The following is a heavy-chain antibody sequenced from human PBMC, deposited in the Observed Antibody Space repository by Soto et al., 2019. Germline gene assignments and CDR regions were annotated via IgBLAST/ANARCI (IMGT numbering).Heavy chain of an antibody. CDR3: EDYDSSCYYQHDAFDI. CDR1: GGSISSSSYS. D-gene: IGHD3-22*01. CDR2: IYYSGST. Sequence: HLQLQESGPGLVKPSETLSLTCTVAGGSISSSSYSWGWIRQPPGKVLAWMGSIYYSGSTYYNPSLKSRVTRSVDTSKNQFALKLSSVTAADTAVYYCEDYDSSCYYQHDAFDIWGQGTMVTVS. V-gene: IGHV4-39*01. J-gene: IGHJ3*02.